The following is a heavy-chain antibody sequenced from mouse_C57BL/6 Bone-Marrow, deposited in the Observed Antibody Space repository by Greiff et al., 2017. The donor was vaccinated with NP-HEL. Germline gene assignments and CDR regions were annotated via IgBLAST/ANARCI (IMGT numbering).Heavy chain of an antibody. D-gene: IGHD2-4*01. Sequence: VQLQQSGAELVKPGASVKISCKASGYAFSSYWMNWVKQRPGKGLEWIGQIYPGDGDTNYNGKFKGKATLTADKSSSTAYMQLSSLTSEDSAVYFCARSGYDYPPWYFDVWGTGTTVTVSS. V-gene: IGHV1-80*01. CDR1: GYAFSSYW. CDR2: IYPGDGDT. CDR3: ARSGYDYPPWYFDV. J-gene: IGHJ1*03.